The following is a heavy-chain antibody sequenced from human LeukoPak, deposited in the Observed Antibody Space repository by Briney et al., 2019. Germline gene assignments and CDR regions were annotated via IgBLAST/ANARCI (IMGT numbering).Heavy chain of an antibody. J-gene: IGHJ5*02. CDR1: GYTFTSYG. D-gene: IGHD3-9*01. CDR2: ISAYNGNT. V-gene: IGHV1-18*01. CDR3: AKDDAYDILTGNWFDP. Sequence: ASVKVSCKASGYTFTSYGISWVRQAPGQGLEWMGWISAYNGNTNYAQKLQGRVTMTTDTSTSTAYMELRSLRSDDTAVYYCAKDDAYDILTGNWFDPWGQGTPVNGSS.